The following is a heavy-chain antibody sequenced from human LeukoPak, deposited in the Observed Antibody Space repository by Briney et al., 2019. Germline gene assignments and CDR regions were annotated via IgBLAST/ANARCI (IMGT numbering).Heavy chain of an antibody. J-gene: IGHJ4*02. CDR2: INPNSGGT. Sequence: ASVKVSCKASGYTFTGYYMHWVRQAPGQGLEWMGWINPNSGGTNYAQKFQGRVTMTRDTSISTAYMELSRLRSDDTAVYYCARVHMVRGVIRDPLNGYWGQGTLVTVSS. D-gene: IGHD3-10*01. V-gene: IGHV1-2*02. CDR3: ARVHMVRGVIRDPLNGY. CDR1: GYTFTGYY.